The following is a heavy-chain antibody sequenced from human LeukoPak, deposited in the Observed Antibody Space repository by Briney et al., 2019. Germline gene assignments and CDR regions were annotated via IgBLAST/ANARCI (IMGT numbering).Heavy chain of an antibody. CDR3: ARDPQRNYNYYMDV. V-gene: IGHV1-18*01. Sequence: ASVKVSCKASGYTFTSYGISWVRQAPGQGLEWMGWISAYNGNTNYAQKLQGRVTMTTDTSTSTAYMELRSLRSDDTAVYYCARDPQRNYNYYMDVWGKGTTVTVSS. J-gene: IGHJ6*03. CDR1: GYTFTSYG. CDR2: ISAYNGNT.